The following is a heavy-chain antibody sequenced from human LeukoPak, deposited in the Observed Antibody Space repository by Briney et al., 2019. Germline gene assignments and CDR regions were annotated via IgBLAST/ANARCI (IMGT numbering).Heavy chain of an antibody. J-gene: IGHJ3*02. Sequence: GGSLRLSCAASGFTFSDYYMSWIRQAPGKGLEWVSYISSSSSYTNYADSVKGRFTISRDNAKNSLYLQMNSLRAEDTAVYYCARHGLMITFGGVTPLDAFDIWGQGTMVTVSS. CDR1: GFTFSDYY. CDR2: ISSSSSYT. D-gene: IGHD3-16*01. V-gene: IGHV3-11*06. CDR3: ARHGLMITFGGVTPLDAFDI.